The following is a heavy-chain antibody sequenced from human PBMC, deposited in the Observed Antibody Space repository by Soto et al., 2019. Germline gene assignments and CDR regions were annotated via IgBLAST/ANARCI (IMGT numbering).Heavy chain of an antibody. V-gene: IGHV1-2*02. Sequence: ASVKVSCKASGYTFTGYYMHWVRQAPGQGLEWMGWINPNSGGTNYAQKFQGRVTMTRDTSISTAYMELSRLRSDDTAVYYCARDKRDYYDSSCYYYDYWGQGTLVTVSS. CDR3: ARDKRDYYDSSCYYYDY. CDR1: GYTFTGYY. CDR2: INPNSGGT. J-gene: IGHJ4*02. D-gene: IGHD3-22*01.